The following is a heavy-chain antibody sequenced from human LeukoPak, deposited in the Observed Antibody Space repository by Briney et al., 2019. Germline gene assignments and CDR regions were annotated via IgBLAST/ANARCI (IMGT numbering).Heavy chain of an antibody. CDR1: GGSFSGYY. V-gene: IGHV4-34*01. CDR2: INHSGST. D-gene: IGHD1-26*01. Sequence: SETLSLTCAVYGGSFSGYYWSWIRQPPGKGLEWIGEINHSGSTNYNPSLKSRVTISVDTSKNQFSLKVTSVTAADTAVYYCASGKELAFFLGDWGQGTLVAVSS. J-gene: IGHJ4*02. CDR3: ASGKELAFFLGD.